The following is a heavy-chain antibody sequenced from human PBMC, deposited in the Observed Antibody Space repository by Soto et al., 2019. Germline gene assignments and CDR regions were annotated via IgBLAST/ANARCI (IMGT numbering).Heavy chain of an antibody. J-gene: IGHJ3*02. CDR2: IYYSGST. V-gene: IGHV4-59*01. D-gene: IGHD1-26*01. CDR3: AGDPAPYSGSYFDI. Sequence: SETLSLTCTVSGGSISSYYWSWIRQPPGKGLEWIGYIYYSGSTNYNPSLKSRVTISVDTSKNQFSLKLSSVTAADTAVYYCAGDPAPYSGSYFDIWGQGTMVTVSS. CDR1: GGSISSYY.